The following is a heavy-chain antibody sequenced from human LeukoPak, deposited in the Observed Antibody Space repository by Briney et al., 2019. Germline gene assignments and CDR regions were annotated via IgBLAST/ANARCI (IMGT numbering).Heavy chain of an antibody. Sequence: PSETLSLTCTVSGGSVSSSDYYWGWIRQPPGKGLEWIGSINYSGNTYYNPSLKNRVTISVDTSKNQFSLKLSSVTAADTAVYYCARCLSTTGLRWGQGSLVTVSS. D-gene: IGHD1-1*01. CDR3: ARCLSTTGLR. CDR1: GGSVSSSDYY. J-gene: IGHJ4*02. CDR2: INYSGNT. V-gene: IGHV4-39*01.